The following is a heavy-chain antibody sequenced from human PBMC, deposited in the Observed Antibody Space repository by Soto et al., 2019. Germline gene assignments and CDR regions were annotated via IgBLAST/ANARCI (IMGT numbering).Heavy chain of an antibody. CDR3: ARFGRGSGWSNSDY. V-gene: IGHV1-3*01. Sequence: ASVKVSCKASGYTFTSYAMHWVRQAPGQRLEWMGWINAGNGNTKYSQKFQGRVTITRDTSASTAYMELSSLRSEDTAVYYCARFGRGSGWSNSDYLGKGTLVTVCS. CDR2: INAGNGNT. D-gene: IGHD6-19*01. J-gene: IGHJ4*02. CDR1: GYTFTSYA.